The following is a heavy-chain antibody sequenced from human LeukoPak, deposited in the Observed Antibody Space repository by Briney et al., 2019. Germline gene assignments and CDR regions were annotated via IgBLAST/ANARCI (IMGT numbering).Heavy chain of an antibody. CDR1: DYTFSSYA. Sequence: ASVKVSCKASDYTFSSYAITWVRQAPRQGLEWMGWISGHNGKTNYAQKFQGRVTMTTDTSTSTAYMELKSLRSDDTAVYYCARLTVVMVYSIQENWLDPWGQGTLVTVSS. D-gene: IGHD2-8*01. J-gene: IGHJ5*02. CDR2: ISGHNGKT. CDR3: ARLTVVMVYSIQENWLDP. V-gene: IGHV1-18*01.